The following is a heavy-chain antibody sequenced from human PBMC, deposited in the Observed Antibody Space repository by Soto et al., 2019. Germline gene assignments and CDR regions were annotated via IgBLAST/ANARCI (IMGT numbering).Heavy chain of an antibody. D-gene: IGHD3-22*01. V-gene: IGHV4-38-2*02. CDR3: VRYEYDSSGQDAEH. CDR2: ISHSGAT. J-gene: IGHJ4*02. CDR1: GYSVDMGWF. Sequence: SATLPLTLSVSGYSVDMGWFWGWIRQTPERGLEGIGSISHSGATSYTPSLKSRAIISLDTSNNQFTLRLTSVTVADTATYYCVRYEYDSSGQDAEHLGQGTLVTVSS.